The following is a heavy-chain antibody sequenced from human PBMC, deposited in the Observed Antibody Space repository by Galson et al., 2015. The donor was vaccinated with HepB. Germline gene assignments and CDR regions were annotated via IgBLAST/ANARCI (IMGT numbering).Heavy chain of an antibody. D-gene: IGHD5-12*01. J-gene: IGHJ4*02. CDR2: INPNSGGT. CDR1: GYTFIGYY. CDR3: VGRGYSGYDLDY. Sequence: SVKVSCKASGYTFIGYYMHWVRQAPGQGLEWMGWINPNSGGTNYAQKFQGRVTMTRDTSISTAYMELSRLRSDDTAVYYCVGRGYSGYDLDYWGQGTLVTVSS. V-gene: IGHV1-2*02.